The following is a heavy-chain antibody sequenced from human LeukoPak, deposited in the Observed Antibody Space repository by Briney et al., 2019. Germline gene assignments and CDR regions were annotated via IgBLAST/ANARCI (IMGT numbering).Heavy chain of an antibody. D-gene: IGHD2-2*03. J-gene: IGHJ4*02. V-gene: IGHV1-69*01. Sequence: SSVKVSCKASGGTFISYAMSWVRQARGQGGEGMGGIIPIFGTANYAQKFQGRVTIPADESTSTAYMELSSLRSEDTAVYYCARFPVDVVEGDDYWGQGTLVTVSS. CDR3: ARFPVDVVEGDDY. CDR2: IIPIFGTA. CDR1: GGTFISYA.